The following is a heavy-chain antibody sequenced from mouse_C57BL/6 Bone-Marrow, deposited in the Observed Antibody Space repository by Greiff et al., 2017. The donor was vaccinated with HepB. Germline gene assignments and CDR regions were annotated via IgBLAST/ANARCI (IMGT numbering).Heavy chain of an antibody. CDR3: ARTAYYFDY. V-gene: IGHV1-76*01. CDR1: GYTFTDYY. Sequence: VKVVESGAELVRPGASVKLSCKASGYTFTDYYINWVKQRPGQGLEWIARIYPGSGNTYYNEKFKGKATLTAEKSSSTAYMQLSSLTSEDSAVYFCARTAYYFDYWGQGTTLTVSS. J-gene: IGHJ2*01. CDR2: IYPGSGNT.